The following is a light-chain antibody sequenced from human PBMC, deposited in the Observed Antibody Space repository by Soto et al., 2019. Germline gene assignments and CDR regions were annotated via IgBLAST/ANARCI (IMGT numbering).Light chain of an antibody. CDR3: YSYAGTSTWV. J-gene: IGLJ3*02. CDR1: NNDFGNYKL. Sequence: QSALTQPASGSESPGQSITISFTGTNNDFGNYKLVSWFQHHLGKAPKLIIYEGTKRPSGVSNRFSASQSGNTASLTISGLQAEDEADYYCYSYAGTSTWVFGGWTKLTVL. V-gene: IGLV2-23*01. CDR2: EGT.